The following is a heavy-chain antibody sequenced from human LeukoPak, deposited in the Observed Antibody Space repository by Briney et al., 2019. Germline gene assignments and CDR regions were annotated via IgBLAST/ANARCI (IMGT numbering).Heavy chain of an antibody. D-gene: IGHD5-24*01. CDR2: LYTSGST. CDR1: GASISCPY. V-gene: IGHV4-4*07. J-gene: IGHJ4*02. CDR3: ARDSGVATNLDY. Sequence: SETLSLTCTLSGASISCPYWSWIRQPAGKGLEWIGRLYTSGSTNYNPSLRSRVTISVDKSKNQFSLKLSSVTAADTALYYFARDSGVATNLDYWGQGNLVTVSS.